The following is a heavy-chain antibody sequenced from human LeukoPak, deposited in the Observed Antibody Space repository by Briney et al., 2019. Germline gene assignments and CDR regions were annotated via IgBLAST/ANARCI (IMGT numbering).Heavy chain of an antibody. J-gene: IGHJ3*02. V-gene: IGHV1-2*02. CDR2: INPNSGGT. CDR1: GYTFTGYY. CDR3: AREGPTHGYAFDI. Sequence: ASVKVSCKASGYTFTGYYMHWVRQAPGQGLEWMGWINPNSGGTNYAQKFQGRVTMTRDTSISTAYMELSRLRSDDTAMYYCAREGPTHGYAFDIYGQGKMITVSS. D-gene: IGHD5-18*01.